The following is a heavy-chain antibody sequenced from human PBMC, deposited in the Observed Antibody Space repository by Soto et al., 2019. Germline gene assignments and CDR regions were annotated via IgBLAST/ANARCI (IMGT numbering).Heavy chain of an antibody. CDR1: GCSLSSGGYS. J-gene: IGHJ3*02. CDR2: IYYSGST. Sequence: SETLSLTCTVSGCSLSSGGYSWSWIRQHPGKGLEWIGYIYYSGSTYYNPSLKSRVTISVDTSKNQFSLKLSSVTAADTAVYYCARVTRDAFDIWGQGTMVTVSS. CDR3: ARVTRDAFDI. V-gene: IGHV4-31*03. D-gene: IGHD3-16*01.